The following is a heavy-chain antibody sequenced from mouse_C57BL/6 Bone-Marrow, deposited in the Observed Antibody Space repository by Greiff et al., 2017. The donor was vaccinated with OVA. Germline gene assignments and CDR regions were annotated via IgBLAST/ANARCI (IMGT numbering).Heavy chain of an antibody. V-gene: IGHV7-3*01. J-gene: IGHJ4*01. D-gene: IGHD4-1*01. CDR2: ISTKANGYTT. Sequence: EVMLVESGGGLVQPGGSLSLSCAASGFTFTDYYMSWVRQPPGKALEWLGFISTKANGYTTEYSVSVKGRFTISHDTSQIVLYLQMNALRAENSATYDCARYHWYYYAMDYWGQGTSVTVSS. CDR3: ARYHWYYYAMDY. CDR1: GFTFTDYY.